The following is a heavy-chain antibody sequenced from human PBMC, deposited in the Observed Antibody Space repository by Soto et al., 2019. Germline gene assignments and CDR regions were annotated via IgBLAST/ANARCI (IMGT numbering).Heavy chain of an antibody. CDR1: GGSFSGYY. Sequence: SETLSLTCAVYGGSFSGYYWSWIRQPPGKGLEWIGEIHHSGSPNYNPSLKSRVTISVDTSKNQFSLKPSSVTAADTAVYYCASRQGYCSSTSCYVDYWGQGTLVTVSS. CDR3: ASRQGYCSSTSCYVDY. D-gene: IGHD2-2*01. J-gene: IGHJ4*02. CDR2: IHHSGSP. V-gene: IGHV4-34*01.